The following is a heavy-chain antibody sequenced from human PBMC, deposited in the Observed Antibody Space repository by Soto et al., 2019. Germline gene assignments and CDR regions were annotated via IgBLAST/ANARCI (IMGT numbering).Heavy chain of an antibody. D-gene: IGHD5-12*01. Sequence: QVQLQESGPGLVKPSETLSLTCTVSGGSISSYYWSWIRQPPGKGLEWIGYIYYSGSTNYNPSLKSRVTISVDTSKNQFSLKLSSVTAADTAVYYCAVGYSGYGIHWGQGTLVTVSS. J-gene: IGHJ4*02. V-gene: IGHV4-59*01. CDR3: AVGYSGYGIH. CDR1: GGSISSYY. CDR2: IYYSGST.